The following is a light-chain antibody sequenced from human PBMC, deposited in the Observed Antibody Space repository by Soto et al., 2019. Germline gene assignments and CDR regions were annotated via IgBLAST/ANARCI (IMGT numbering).Light chain of an antibody. CDR2: GAS. V-gene: IGKV3-20*01. Sequence: EIVLTQSPGTLSLSPGERATLSCRASQSVSSIYLAWYQQKPGQAPRLLIYGASSRATGIPDRFSGSGSGTDFTLTISRLEPEDFAVYYCQQYCSSALTFGGGTKVEIK. J-gene: IGKJ4*01. CDR1: QSVSSIY. CDR3: QQYCSSALT.